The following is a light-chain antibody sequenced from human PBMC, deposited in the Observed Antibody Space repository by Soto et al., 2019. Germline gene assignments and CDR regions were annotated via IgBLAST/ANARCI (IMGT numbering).Light chain of an antibody. Sequence: EIVLTPSPGTLSLSPGERATLSCRASQSVSSNYLVWYQQKPGQAPRLLIYGSSSRATGIPDRFSGSGSGTDVTLTISRLEPEDFAVYYCQQYGTSPRTFGQGTKVEIK. CDR1: QSVSSNY. CDR2: GSS. V-gene: IGKV3-20*01. CDR3: QQYGTSPRT. J-gene: IGKJ1*01.